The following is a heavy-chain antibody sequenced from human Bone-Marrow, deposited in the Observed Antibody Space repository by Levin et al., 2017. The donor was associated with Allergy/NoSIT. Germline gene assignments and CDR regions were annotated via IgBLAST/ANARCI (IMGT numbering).Heavy chain of an antibody. D-gene: IGHD5-24*01. CDR3: ARVRRDGYTWGY. V-gene: IGHV3-30*04. J-gene: IGHJ4*02. CDR1: GFTFSSYA. CDR2: ISYDGSNK. Sequence: TGESLKISCAASGFTFSSYAMHWVRQAPGKGLEWVAVISYDGSNKYYADSVKGRFTISRDNSKNTLYLQMNSLRAEDTAVYYCARVRRDGYTWGYWGQGTLVTVSS.